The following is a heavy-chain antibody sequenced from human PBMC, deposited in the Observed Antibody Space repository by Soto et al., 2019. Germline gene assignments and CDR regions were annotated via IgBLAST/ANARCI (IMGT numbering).Heavy chain of an antibody. Sequence: QVQLVASGGGLVKPGGSLRLSCATSGFTFSDYYISWIRQAPGKGLEWVSYISSSGITIYYADSVKGRFTIFRDNAKNTLYLQMNTLRAEDTAVYYCARGGDYFDYWGQGTLVTVSS. J-gene: IGHJ4*02. V-gene: IGHV3-11*01. CDR3: ARGGDYFDY. CDR1: GFTFSDYY. CDR2: ISSSGITI. D-gene: IGHD3-10*01.